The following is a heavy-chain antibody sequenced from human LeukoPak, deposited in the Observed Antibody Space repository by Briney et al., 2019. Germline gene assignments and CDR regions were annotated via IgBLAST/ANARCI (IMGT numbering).Heavy chain of an antibody. Sequence: SETLSLTCTVSGGSISSTSDYWGWIRQPPGKGLEWIGNIYYSGSTYYNPSLKSRVTISVDTSKNQFSLKLSSVTAADTAVYYCARLDPRGGDDYWGQGTLVTVSS. CDR3: ARLDPRGGDDY. J-gene: IGHJ4*02. CDR2: IYYSGST. CDR1: GGSISSTSDY. D-gene: IGHD2-2*03. V-gene: IGHV4-39*01.